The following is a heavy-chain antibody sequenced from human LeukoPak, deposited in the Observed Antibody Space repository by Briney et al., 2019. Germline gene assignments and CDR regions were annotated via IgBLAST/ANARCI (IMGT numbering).Heavy chain of an antibody. CDR3: ATGYSSGYDAFDI. D-gene: IGHD6-19*01. CDR1: GYTLTELS. J-gene: IGHJ3*02. CDR2: FDPEDGET. V-gene: IGHV1-24*01. Sequence: ASVKVSCRVSGYTLTELSMHWVRQAPGKGLEWMGGFDPEDGETIYAQKFQGRVTMTEDTSTDTAYMELSSLRSEDTAVYYCATGYSSGYDAFDIWGQGTMVTVSS.